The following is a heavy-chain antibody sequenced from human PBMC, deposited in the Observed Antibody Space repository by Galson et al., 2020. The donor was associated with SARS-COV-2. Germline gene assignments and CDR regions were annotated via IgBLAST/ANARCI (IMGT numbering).Heavy chain of an antibody. Sequence: SETLSLTCAASGGSFSSYYWSWIRQPPGKELEWIGEVLYDGTTNYNPSLRSRATVSLDTSRIQFSLQLTSVTAADTAVYYCARGPHIVTTAQFDSWGQGTLVTVSS. V-gene: IGHV4-34*01. J-gene: IGHJ4*02. D-gene: IGHD5-12*01. CDR3: ARGPHIVTTAQFDS. CDR1: GGSFSSYY. CDR2: VLYDGTT.